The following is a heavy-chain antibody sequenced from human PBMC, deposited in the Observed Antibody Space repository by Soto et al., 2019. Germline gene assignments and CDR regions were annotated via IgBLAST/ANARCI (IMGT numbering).Heavy chain of an antibody. Sequence: QVQLQESGPGLVKPSETLSLTCTVSGGSVSSGSYYWSWIRQPPGKGLEWIGYIYYRGSTNYNPSLKSRVTISVDTSKNQFSRKMSSVTAADTAVYHCARGNYGSGSYYNVDWFDPWGQGTLVTVSP. CDR1: GGSVSSGSYY. CDR2: IYYRGST. V-gene: IGHV4-61*01. CDR3: ARGNYGSGSYYNVDWFDP. D-gene: IGHD3-10*01. J-gene: IGHJ5*02.